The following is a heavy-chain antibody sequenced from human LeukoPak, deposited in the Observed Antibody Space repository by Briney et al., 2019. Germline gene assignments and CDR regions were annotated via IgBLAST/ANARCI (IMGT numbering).Heavy chain of an antibody. D-gene: IGHD5-24*01. CDR2: IYPDDSDT. CDR1: GYRFPSHW. CDR3: ARLGSRHGYNWGDL. V-gene: IGHV5-51*01. Sequence: GESLKISCQASGYRFPSHWIGWVRQMPGKGLEYMGVIYPDDSDTRYSPSFQGQVTISADKSISTAYLQWSSLKASDTAMYYCARLGSRHGYNWGDLWGRGTLVSVSS. J-gene: IGHJ5*02.